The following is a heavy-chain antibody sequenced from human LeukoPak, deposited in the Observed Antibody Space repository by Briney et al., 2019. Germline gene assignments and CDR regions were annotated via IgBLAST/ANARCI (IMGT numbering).Heavy chain of an antibody. V-gene: IGHV3-33*01. Sequence: GRSLRLSCAASGFTFSSHGMHWVRQAPGKGLEWVAVIWYDGSKKYYADSVKGRFTISRDRSKNTLYLQMNSLRAEDTAVYYCARDGITVAGTSTYFDYWGQGTLVTVSS. CDR3: ARDGITVAGTSTYFDY. D-gene: IGHD6-19*01. CDR2: IWYDGSKK. J-gene: IGHJ4*02. CDR1: GFTFSSHG.